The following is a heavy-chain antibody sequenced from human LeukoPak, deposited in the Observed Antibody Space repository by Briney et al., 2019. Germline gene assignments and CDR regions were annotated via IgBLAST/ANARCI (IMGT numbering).Heavy chain of an antibody. Sequence: GASVKVSCKASGYTFTSYYMHWVRQAPGQGLEWMGIINPSGGSTSYAQKFQGRVTMTRDTSTSTVYMELSSLRSEDTAVCYCAREDAAMVTFDYWGQGTLVTVSS. J-gene: IGHJ4*02. CDR3: AREDAAMVTFDY. CDR2: INPSGGST. D-gene: IGHD5-18*01. CDR1: GYTFTSYY. V-gene: IGHV1-46*01.